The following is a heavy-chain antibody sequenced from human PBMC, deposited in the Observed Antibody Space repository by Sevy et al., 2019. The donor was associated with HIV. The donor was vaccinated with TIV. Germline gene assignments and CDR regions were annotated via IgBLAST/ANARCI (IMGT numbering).Heavy chain of an antibody. CDR1: GFTFGDYT. V-gene: IGHV3-9*01. J-gene: IGHJ4*02. Sequence: GGSLRLSCVASGFTFGDYTMHWVRQAPGKGLEWVSGISWNGGTIAYADSVKGRFTVSRDDAKNSLSLQMNSLREADTAVYYCARGTTWSGFEDYWGPGTLVTVSS. CDR3: ARGTTWSGFEDY. CDR2: ISWNGGTI. D-gene: IGHD1-26*01.